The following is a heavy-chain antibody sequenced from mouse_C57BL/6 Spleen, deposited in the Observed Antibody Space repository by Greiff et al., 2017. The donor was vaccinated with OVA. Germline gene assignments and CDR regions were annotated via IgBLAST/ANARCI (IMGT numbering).Heavy chain of an antibody. J-gene: IGHJ3*01. V-gene: IGHV2-2*01. CDR1: GFSLTSYG. CDR3: ARTPYDYEGAWFAY. CDR2: IWSGGST. Sequence: VKLQESGPGLVQPSQSLSITCTVSGFSLTSYGVHWVRQSPGKGLEWLGVIWSGGSTDYNAAFISRLSISKDNSKSQVFFKMNSLQADDTAIYYCARTPYDYEGAWFAYWGQGTLVTVSA. D-gene: IGHD2-4*01.